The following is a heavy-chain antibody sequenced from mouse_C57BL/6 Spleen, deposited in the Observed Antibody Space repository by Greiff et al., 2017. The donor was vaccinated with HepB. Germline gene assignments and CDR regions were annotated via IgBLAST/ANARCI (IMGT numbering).Heavy chain of an antibody. Sequence: VQLQQSGPELLKPGASVKMSCKASGYTFTDYNMHWVKQSHGKSLEWIGYINPNNGGTSYNQKFKGKATLTVNKSSSTAYMELRSLTSEDSAVYYCARNDYDVTWFAYWGQGTLVTVSA. D-gene: IGHD2-4*01. CDR2: INPNNGGT. J-gene: IGHJ3*01. CDR3: ARNDYDVTWFAY. CDR1: GYTFTDYN. V-gene: IGHV1-22*01.